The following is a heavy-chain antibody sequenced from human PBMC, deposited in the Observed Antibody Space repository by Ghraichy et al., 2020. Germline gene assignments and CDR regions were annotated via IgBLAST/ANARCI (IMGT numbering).Heavy chain of an antibody. V-gene: IGHV3-23*01. D-gene: IGHD3-16*01. CDR1: GFTFKNYG. J-gene: IGHJ4*02. CDR3: AESPRDLGSLFDD. CDR2: IGGRGGDI. Sequence: GESLNISCAASGFTFKNYGMSWVRQAPGKGLEWVSAIGGRGGDIQYADSVKGRFTISRDNSKSILYLQLNSLRVEDTAVYYCAESPRDLGSLFDDWGQGTLVTVSS.